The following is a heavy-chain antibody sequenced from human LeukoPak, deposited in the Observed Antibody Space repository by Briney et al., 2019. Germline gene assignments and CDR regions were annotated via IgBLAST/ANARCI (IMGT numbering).Heavy chain of an antibody. J-gene: IGHJ3*02. V-gene: IGHV3-33*01. CDR2: IWHDGSNE. Sequence: GGSLRLSCAASGFPFNTYAMHWVRQAPGKGPEWGALIWHDGSNENYADSVKGRFTVSRDNSKNTLYLQMNSLGVDDTAVYYCAGDFHDSFDIWGQGTMVIVSS. CDR3: AGDFHDSFDI. CDR1: GFPFNTYA.